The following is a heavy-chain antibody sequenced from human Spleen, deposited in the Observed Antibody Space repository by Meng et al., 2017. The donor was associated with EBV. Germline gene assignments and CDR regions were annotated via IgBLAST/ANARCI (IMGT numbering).Heavy chain of an antibody. J-gene: IGHJ4*02. Sequence: QITLKESGPTVVKPTQTLTLTCTFSGFSLSTRGVGVGWCRQPPGKALEWLALIYWDDDERYSPSLKSRLTITKDTSKNQVVLTMTNMDPVDAATYYCAHIIAARPFDFWGQGTLVTVSS. CDR3: AHIIAARPFDF. D-gene: IGHD6-6*01. CDR1: GFSLSTRGVG. V-gene: IGHV2-5*02. CDR2: IYWDDDE.